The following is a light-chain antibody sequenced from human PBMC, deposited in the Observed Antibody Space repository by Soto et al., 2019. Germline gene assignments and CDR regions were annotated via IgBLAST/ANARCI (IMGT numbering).Light chain of an antibody. CDR1: QGIRND. V-gene: IGKV1-17*01. J-gene: IGKJ1*01. CDR2: AAS. CDR3: QQYSDSSGA. Sequence: IQMTLSTSSLSASVRDRVTITRLAIQGIRNDLGWYQQKPGKAPKRLVYAASSLQSGVPSRFSGSGSGTEFTLTISSLQSDDFATYYCQQYSDSSGAFGQGTKVDIK.